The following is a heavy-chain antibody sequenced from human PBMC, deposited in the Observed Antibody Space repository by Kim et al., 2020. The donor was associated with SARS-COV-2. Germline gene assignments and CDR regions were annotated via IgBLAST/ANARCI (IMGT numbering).Heavy chain of an antibody. CDR3: AKYDSRGSFDY. CDR2: T. D-gene: IGHD2-15*01. V-gene: IGHV3-23*01. Sequence: THSADAVKGRFTISRDNSKNTLYVQMNSLRAEDTAVYYCAKYDSRGSFDYWGQGALVTVSS. J-gene: IGHJ4*02.